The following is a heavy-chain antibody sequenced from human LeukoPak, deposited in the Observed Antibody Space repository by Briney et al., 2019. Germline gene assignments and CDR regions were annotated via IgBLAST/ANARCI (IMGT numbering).Heavy chain of an antibody. CDR1: GFIFSKYA. CDR3: AGYGGWTGSWPLDY. CDR2: ISHDGSNE. J-gene: IGHJ4*02. D-gene: IGHD6-13*01. V-gene: IGHV3-30*03. Sequence: GGSLRLSCAASGFIFSKYAMHWVRQAPGKGLEWVAVISHDGSNEYYADSVKGRFTISRDNSKNTLYLQMNSLRVEDTAVYYCAGYGGWTGSWPLDYWGQGTLVTVSS.